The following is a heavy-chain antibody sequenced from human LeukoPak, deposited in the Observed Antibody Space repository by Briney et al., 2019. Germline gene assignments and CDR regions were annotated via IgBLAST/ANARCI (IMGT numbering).Heavy chain of an antibody. V-gene: IGHV3-30*04. CDR3: AKDAFDI. CDR2: ISYDGSNK. Sequence: GRSLRLSCAASGFTFSSYAMHWVRQAPGKGLEWVAVISYDGSNKYYADSVKGRFTISRDNSKNTLYLQMSSLRAEDTAVYYCAKDAFDIWGQGTMVTVSS. J-gene: IGHJ3*02. CDR1: GFTFSSYA.